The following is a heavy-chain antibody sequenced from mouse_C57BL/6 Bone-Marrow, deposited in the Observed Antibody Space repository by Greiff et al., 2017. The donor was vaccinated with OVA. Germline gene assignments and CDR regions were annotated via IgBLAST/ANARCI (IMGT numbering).Heavy chain of an antibody. Sequence: VQLQQSGPELVKPGASVKISCKASGYSFTDYNMNWVKQSNGKSLEWIGVINPNYGTTSYNQKFKGKATLTVDQSSSTAYMQLNSLTSEDSAVFYCAFYYGSSYRYFDVWGTGTTVTVSS. J-gene: IGHJ1*03. CDR2: INPNYGTT. CDR3: AFYYGSSYRYFDV. V-gene: IGHV1-39*01. D-gene: IGHD1-1*01. CDR1: GYSFTDYN.